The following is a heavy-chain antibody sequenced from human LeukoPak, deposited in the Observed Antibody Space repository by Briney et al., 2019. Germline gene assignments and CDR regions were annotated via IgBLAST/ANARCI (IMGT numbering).Heavy chain of an antibody. D-gene: IGHD2-15*01. CDR3: AKDSYGVAAKIYYYYGMDV. Sequence: GGSLRLSCAASGFTFDDYAMHWVRQAPGKGLEWVSGISWNSGSIGYADSVKGRFTISRDNAKNSLYLQMNSLRAEDTALYYCAKDSYGVAAKIYYYYGMDVWGQGTTVTVSS. CDR2: ISWNSGSI. J-gene: IGHJ6*02. V-gene: IGHV3-9*01. CDR1: GFTFDDYA.